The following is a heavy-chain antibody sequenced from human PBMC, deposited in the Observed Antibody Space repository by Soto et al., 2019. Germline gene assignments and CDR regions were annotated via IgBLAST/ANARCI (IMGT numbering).Heavy chain of an antibody. V-gene: IGHV3-7*03. J-gene: IGHJ4*02. CDR2: IKQDGSET. CDR1: GFRFSSYW. Sequence: PGGSLRLSCAASGFRFSSYWMTWGRQAPGKGLEWVANIKQDGSETYYVDSVRGRFTISRDNVKNTLFLQMNSLRAEDTAVYYCTRDRHGANGVYVTTFDHWGQGTLVTVYS. CDR3: TRDRHGANGVYVTTFDH. D-gene: IGHD2-8*01.